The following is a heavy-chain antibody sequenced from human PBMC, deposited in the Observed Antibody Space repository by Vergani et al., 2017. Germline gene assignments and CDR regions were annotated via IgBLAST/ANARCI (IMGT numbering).Heavy chain of an antibody. CDR1: GFTFSSYS. CDR2: ISSSSSYI. CDR3: ARDLALGVGYYYYYMDV. V-gene: IGHV3-21*02. Sequence: EVQLVESGGDLVQPGRSLRLSCTASGFTFSSYSMNWVRQAPGKGLEWVSSISSSSSYIYYADSVKGRFTISRDNAKNSLYLQMNSLRAEDTAVYYCARDLALGVGYYYYYMDVWGKGP. D-gene: IGHD1-26*01. J-gene: IGHJ6*03.